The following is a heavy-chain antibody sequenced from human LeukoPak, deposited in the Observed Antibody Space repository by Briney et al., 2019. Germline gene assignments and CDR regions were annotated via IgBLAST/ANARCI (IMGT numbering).Heavy chain of an antibody. V-gene: IGHV1-2*02. CDR1: GYTFTGYY. CDR2: INPNSGGT. Sequence: ASVKVSCKASGYTFTGYYVHWVRQAPGQGLEWMGWINPNSGGTNYAQSLQGRVTMTTDTSTSTAYMELRSLRSDDTAAYYCAREGGVGPTAPPDYYSYQMDVWGKGTTVTVSS. CDR3: AREGGVGPTAPPDYYSYQMDV. D-gene: IGHD1-26*01. J-gene: IGHJ6*03.